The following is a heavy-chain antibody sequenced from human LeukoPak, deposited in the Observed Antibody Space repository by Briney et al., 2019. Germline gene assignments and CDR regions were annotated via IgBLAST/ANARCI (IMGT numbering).Heavy chain of an antibody. J-gene: IGHJ4*02. CDR1: GGSISSYY. CDR3: AREVYSSGWYTSNYFDY. CDR2: IYSSGST. V-gene: IGHV4-4*07. D-gene: IGHD6-19*01. Sequence: SETLSLTCTVSGGSISSYYWSWIRQPAGKGLERIGRIYSSGSTNYNPSLKSRVTMSVDTSKNQFSLKLSSVTAADTAVYYCAREVYSSGWYTSNYFDYWGQGTLVTVSS.